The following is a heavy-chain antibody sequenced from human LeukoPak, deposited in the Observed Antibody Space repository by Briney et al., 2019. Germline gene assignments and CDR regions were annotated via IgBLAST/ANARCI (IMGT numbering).Heavy chain of an antibody. V-gene: IGHV3-7*01. D-gene: IGHD6-13*01. Sequence: GGSLRLSCAASGFTFSSYWMSWVRQAPGKGLEWVANIKQDGSEKYYVDSVKGRFTISRDNAKNSLYLQMNSLRAEDTAVYYCARGDTLGYSSSWYNYWGQGTLVTVSS. CDR1: GFTFSSYW. CDR3: ARGDTLGYSSSWYNY. J-gene: IGHJ4*02. CDR2: IKQDGSEK.